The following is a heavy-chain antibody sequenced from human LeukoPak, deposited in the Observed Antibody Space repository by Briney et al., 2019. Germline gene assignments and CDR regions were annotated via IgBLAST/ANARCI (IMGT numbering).Heavy chain of an antibody. Sequence: PSETLSLTCTVSGGSISSGGYYWSWIRQHPGKGLEWIGYIYYSGSTNYNPSLKSRVTISVDTSKNQFSLKLSSVTAADTAVYYCARALGRTTVTRGAFDIWGQGTMVTVSS. CDR2: IYYSGST. CDR1: GGSISSGGYY. V-gene: IGHV4-61*08. D-gene: IGHD4-17*01. CDR3: ARALGRTTVTRGAFDI. J-gene: IGHJ3*02.